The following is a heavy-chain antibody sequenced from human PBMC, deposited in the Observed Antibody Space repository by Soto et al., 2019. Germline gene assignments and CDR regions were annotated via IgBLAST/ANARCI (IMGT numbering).Heavy chain of an antibody. CDR2: IKQDGSEK. CDR3: ARDRAEWFGGLLFPTPLAY. V-gene: IGHV3-7*01. J-gene: IGHJ4*02. Sequence: GGSLRLSCAASGFTFSSYWMSWVRQAPGKGLEWVANIKQDGSEKYYVDSVKGRFTISRDNAKNSLYLQMNSLRAEDTAVYYCARDRAEWFGGLLFPTPLAYWGQGTLVTVSS. CDR1: GFTFSSYW. D-gene: IGHD3-10*01.